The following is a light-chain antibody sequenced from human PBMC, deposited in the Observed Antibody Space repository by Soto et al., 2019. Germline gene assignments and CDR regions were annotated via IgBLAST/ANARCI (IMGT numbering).Light chain of an antibody. J-gene: IGLJ3*02. Sequence: QSALTQPPSASGSPGQSVTISCTGTSSDVGGYNYLSWYQHRPGKAPQLIIYEVTKRPSGVPNRFFGSKSGNTASLTVSGLQAEDEADYFCQSFDSSLRDWVFGGGTKLTVL. CDR3: QSFDSSLRDWV. CDR1: SSDVGGYNY. V-gene: IGLV2-8*01. CDR2: EVT.